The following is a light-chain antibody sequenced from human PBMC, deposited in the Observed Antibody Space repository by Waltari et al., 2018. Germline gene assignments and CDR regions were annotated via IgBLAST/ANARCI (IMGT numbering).Light chain of an antibody. V-gene: IGKV1-5*03. CDR3: QQYKTFPPWT. CDR2: KGS. Sequence: DIQMTQSPSTLSASVGDRVTITCRASQSISSWLAWDQQKPGNAPKLLIYKGSSLESGVPSRFSGSGSGTEFTLTISSLQPDDFATYYCQQYKTFPPWTFGQGTKVEIK. CDR1: QSISSW. J-gene: IGKJ1*01.